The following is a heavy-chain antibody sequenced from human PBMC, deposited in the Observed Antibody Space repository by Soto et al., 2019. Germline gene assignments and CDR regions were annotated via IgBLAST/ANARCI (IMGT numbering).Heavy chain of an antibody. Sequence: PSETLSLTCTVSGGSISSSSYYWSWIRQPPGKGLEWIGYIYYSGSTNYNPSLKSRVTISVDTSKNQFSLKLSSVTAADTAVYYCARDDSDSSGYYRFDYWGQGTLVTVSS. V-gene: IGHV4-61*01. CDR2: IYYSGST. D-gene: IGHD3-22*01. CDR3: ARDDSDSSGYYRFDY. CDR1: GGSISSSSYY. J-gene: IGHJ4*02.